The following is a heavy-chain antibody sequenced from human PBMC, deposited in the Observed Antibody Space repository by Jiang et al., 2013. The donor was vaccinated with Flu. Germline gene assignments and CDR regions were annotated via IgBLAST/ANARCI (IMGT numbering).Heavy chain of an antibody. CDR1: GFSFSYYA. CDR3: ASLRGSSFDTYLMDS. V-gene: IGHV3-30*02. D-gene: IGHD3-16*01. Sequence: VQLVESGGGVVQPGGSLRLSCAASGFSFSYYAMYWVRQAPGKGLEWLASVRFDGSETHSADSVKGRFTISRDNSKNTLYLQMNSLRAEDTAIYYCASLRGSSFDTYLMDSWGQGTLVSVSS. CDR2: VRFDGSET. J-gene: IGHJ4*02.